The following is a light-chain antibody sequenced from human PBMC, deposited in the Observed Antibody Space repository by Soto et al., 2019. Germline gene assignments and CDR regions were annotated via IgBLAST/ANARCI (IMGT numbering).Light chain of an antibody. Sequence: QSVLTQPRSVSGSPGQSVTISCTGTSSDVGGYNYVSWYQQHPGKAPKLIIYDVSKRPSGVPDRFSGSKSGNTASLTISGLQAEDEADYYCCSSAGTYPSVFGGGTKLTVL. CDR3: CSSAGTYPSV. CDR2: DVS. CDR1: SSDVGGYNY. J-gene: IGLJ3*02. V-gene: IGLV2-11*01.